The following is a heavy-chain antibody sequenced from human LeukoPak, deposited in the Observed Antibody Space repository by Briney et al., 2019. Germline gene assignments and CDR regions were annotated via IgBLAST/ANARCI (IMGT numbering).Heavy chain of an antibody. Sequence: GGSLRLSCAASGFTFSSYAMHWVRQAPGKGLEYVSAIRSNGGSTYYANSVKGRFTISRDNSKNTLYLQMGSLRAEDMAVYYCARDSDYGDNSGKFDYWGQGTLVTVSS. J-gene: IGHJ4*02. CDR2: IRSNGGST. CDR1: GFTFSSYA. V-gene: IGHV3-64*01. CDR3: ARDSDYGDNSGKFDY. D-gene: IGHD4-23*01.